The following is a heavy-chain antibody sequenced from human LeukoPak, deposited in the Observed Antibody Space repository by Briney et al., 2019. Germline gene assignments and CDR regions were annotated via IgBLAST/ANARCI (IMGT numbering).Heavy chain of an antibody. CDR3: ARDSGYEDGGGFDY. Sequence: SVKVSCKASGGTFSSYAISWVRQAPGQGLEWMGGIIPIFGTANYAQKFQGRVTITADESTSTAYMELSGLRSEDTAVYYCARDSGYEDGGGFDYWGQGTLVTVSS. CDR1: GGTFSSYA. V-gene: IGHV1-69*13. D-gene: IGHD5-12*01. J-gene: IGHJ4*02. CDR2: IIPIFGTA.